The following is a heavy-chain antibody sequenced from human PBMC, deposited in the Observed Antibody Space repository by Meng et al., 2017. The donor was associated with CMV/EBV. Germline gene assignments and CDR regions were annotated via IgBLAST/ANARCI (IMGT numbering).Heavy chain of an antibody. J-gene: IGHJ4*02. CDR3: ARDGQGTTLTPFDY. V-gene: IGHV3-74*01. CDR2: IISDGSST. D-gene: IGHD4-17*01. Sequence: GKSLKISCAASGFTFSNYWMHWVRQPPGKGLVWVSRIISDGSSTNYADSVKGRFTISRDNAKNTLYLQMNSLRAEDTAVYYCARDGQGTTLTPFDYWGQGTLVTVSS. CDR1: GFTFSNYW.